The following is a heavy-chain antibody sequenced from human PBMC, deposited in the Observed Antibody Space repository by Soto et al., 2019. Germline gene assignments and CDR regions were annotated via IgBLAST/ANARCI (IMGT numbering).Heavy chain of an antibody. Sequence: ASVKVSCKASGYTFTGYYMHWVRQAPGQGLEWMGWINPNSGGTNYAQKFQGWVTMTRDTSISTAYMELSRLRSDDTAVYYCARDTECGGDCYSWAFDIWGQGTMVTVSS. CDR1: GYTFTGYY. V-gene: IGHV1-2*04. CDR2: INPNSGGT. J-gene: IGHJ3*02. D-gene: IGHD2-21*02. CDR3: ARDTECGGDCYSWAFDI.